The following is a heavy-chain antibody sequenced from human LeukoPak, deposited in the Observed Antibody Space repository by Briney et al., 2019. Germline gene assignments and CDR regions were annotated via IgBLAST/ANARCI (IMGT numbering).Heavy chain of an antibody. D-gene: IGHD1/OR15-1a*01. CDR3: ASTLNSDAFDI. CDR1: GGTFSSYA. CDR2: ISAYNGNT. Sequence: ASVNVSCKASGGTFSSYAISWVRQAPGQGLEWMGWISAYNGNTNYAQKLQGRVTMTTDTSTSTAYMELSSLRSEDTAVYYCASTLNSDAFDIWGQGTMVTVSS. V-gene: IGHV1-18*01. J-gene: IGHJ3*02.